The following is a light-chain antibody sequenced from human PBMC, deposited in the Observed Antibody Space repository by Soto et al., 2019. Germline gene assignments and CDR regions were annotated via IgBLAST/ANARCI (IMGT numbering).Light chain of an antibody. CDR1: SSDVGGYNY. CDR3: SSYTSSSTYV. Sequence: VLTQPASVSGSPGQSITISCTGTSSDVGGYNYVSWYQQHPGKAPKLMIYEVSNRPSGVSNRFSGSKSGNTASLTISGLQAEDEADYYCSSYTSSSTYVFGTGTRSPS. J-gene: IGLJ1*01. CDR2: EVS. V-gene: IGLV2-14*01.